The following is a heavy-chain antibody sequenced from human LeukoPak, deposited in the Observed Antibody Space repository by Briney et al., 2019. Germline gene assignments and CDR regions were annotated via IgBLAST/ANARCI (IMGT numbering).Heavy chain of an antibody. J-gene: IGHJ4*02. D-gene: IGHD6-19*01. CDR1: GFSFSSFS. CDR3: ARDLGYSSGPNY. Sequence: GGSLRLSCAASGFSFSSFSMNWVRQAPGKGLEWVSYISGGSSFTYYVDSVKGRFTISRDNAKNSLYLQMNSLRAEDTAVYYCARDLGYSSGPNYWGQGTRVTVSS. V-gene: IGHV3-21*01. CDR2: ISGGSSFT.